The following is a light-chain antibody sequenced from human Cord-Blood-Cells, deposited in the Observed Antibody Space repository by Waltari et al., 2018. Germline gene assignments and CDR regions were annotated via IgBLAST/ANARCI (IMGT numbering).Light chain of an antibody. CDR1: QSISSW. CDR2: DAS. Sequence: DIQMTQSPSTLSASVGDRVTMTCRASQSISSWLACDQQKPGKAPTLLISDASSLKSGVPSRCSGSGSGTEFTLTISSLQPDDFATYYCQQYNSYWTFSQVTKVEIK. J-gene: IGKJ1*01. V-gene: IGKV1-5*01. CDR3: QQYNSYWT.